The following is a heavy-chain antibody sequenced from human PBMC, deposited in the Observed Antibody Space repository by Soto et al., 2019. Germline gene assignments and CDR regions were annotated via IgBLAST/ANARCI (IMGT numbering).Heavy chain of an antibody. J-gene: IGHJ1*01. CDR2: INAGNGNT. CDR3: AGGYSSSWYYSQH. CDR1: GYTFTSYA. V-gene: IGHV1-3*01. Sequence: ASVKVSCKASGYTFTSYAMHWVRQAPGQRLEWMGWINAGNGNTKYSQKFQGRVTITRDTSASTAYMELSSLRSEDTAVYYWAGGYSSSWYYSQHWGQGTLVTVSS. D-gene: IGHD6-13*01.